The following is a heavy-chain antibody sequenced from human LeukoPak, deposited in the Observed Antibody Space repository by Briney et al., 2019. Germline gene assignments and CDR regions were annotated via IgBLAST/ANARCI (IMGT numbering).Heavy chain of an antibody. CDR2: INHRGST. CDR3: ARVGLDWGSIDY. V-gene: IGHV4-34*01. Sequence: NPSETLSLTCSVYGGSLSPYYWNWIRQPPGKGLEWIGEINHRGSTTYNPSLKSRVTISVDTSNNQFSLKLSSVTAADTAVYYCARVGLDWGSIDYWGQGTLVTVSS. J-gene: IGHJ4*02. CDR1: GGSLSPYY. D-gene: IGHD3/OR15-3a*01.